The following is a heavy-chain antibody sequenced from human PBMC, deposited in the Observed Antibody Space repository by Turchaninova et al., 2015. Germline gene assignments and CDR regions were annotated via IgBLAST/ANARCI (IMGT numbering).Heavy chain of an antibody. D-gene: IGHD2/OR15-2a*01. CDR2: IKHSGGT. CDR1: GGTFRGYF. J-gene: IGHJ4*02. V-gene: IGHV4-34*08. Sequence: QVHLQQWGPGLLKPSQTLSLTCAVYGGTFRGYFWTWIRQSPGKGLEYIGDIKHSGGTHYNPSLKGRATLXXDTXXNQFXLKLTXXTAXXXAVYYCAXXXSPYVTVDVXEYYXXWGRGTPVTXSS. CDR3: AXXXSPYVTVDVXEYYXX.